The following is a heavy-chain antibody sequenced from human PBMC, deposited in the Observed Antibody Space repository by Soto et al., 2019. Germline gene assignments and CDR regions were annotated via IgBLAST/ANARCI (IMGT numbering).Heavy chain of an antibody. CDR2: INPRVGDT. CDR1: GYAFSTAY. CDR3: ARDRGAYNAFDF. Sequence: QVQLMQSAAEVGKPGAPVKVSCKTSGYAFSTAYIHWVRQAPGQGLEWMGCINPRVGDTAYAQNFQGRVDMTRDTSTNTVYLELRSLRFDDTATYYCARDRGAYNAFDFWGPGTVVTVSS. D-gene: IGHD2-15*01. V-gene: IGHV1-46*01. J-gene: IGHJ4*02.